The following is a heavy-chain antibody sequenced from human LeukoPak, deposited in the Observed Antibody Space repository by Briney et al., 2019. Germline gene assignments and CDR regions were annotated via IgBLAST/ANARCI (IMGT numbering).Heavy chain of an antibody. CDR2: INHSGST. V-gene: IGHV4-39*07. J-gene: IGHJ1*01. D-gene: IGHD3-10*01. CDR3: ARGRVVRGVIIRAEYFQH. Sequence: SETLSLTCTVSGGSVSSGSYYWSWIRQPPGKGLEWIGEINHSGSTNYNPSLKSRVTISVDTSKNQFSLKLSSVTAADTAVYYCARGRVVRGVIIRAEYFQHWGQGTLVTVSS. CDR1: GGSVSSGSYY.